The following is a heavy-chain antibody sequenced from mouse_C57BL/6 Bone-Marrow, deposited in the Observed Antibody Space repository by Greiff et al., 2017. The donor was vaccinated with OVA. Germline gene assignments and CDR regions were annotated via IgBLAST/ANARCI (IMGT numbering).Heavy chain of an antibody. D-gene: IGHD2-3*01. CDR1: GISITTGNYR. Sequence: EVQLQQSGPGLVKPSQTVFLTCTVTGISITTGNYRWSWIRQFPGNKLEWIGYIYYSGTITYNPSLTSRTTITRDTPKNQFFLEMNSLTAEDTATYCCARDDGYYPWFAYWGQGTLVTVSA. V-gene: IGHV3-5*01. J-gene: IGHJ3*01. CDR3: ARDDGYYPWFAY. CDR2: IYYSGTI.